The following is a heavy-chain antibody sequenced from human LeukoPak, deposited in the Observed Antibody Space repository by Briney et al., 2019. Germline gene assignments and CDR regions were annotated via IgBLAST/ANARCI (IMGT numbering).Heavy chain of an antibody. CDR2: LYSGGRT. D-gene: IGHD3-10*01. J-gene: IGHJ4*02. Sequence: GGSLGLSCAASGFTVNSIFMSWVRQAPGKGLEWISVLYSGGRTDYADSVKGRFTISRDNSKNMLYLQMNNLRPEDTAVYYCARENGRGVISPYFDSWGQGTLVTVSS. CDR3: ARENGRGVISPYFDS. CDR1: GFTVNSIF. V-gene: IGHV3-66*01.